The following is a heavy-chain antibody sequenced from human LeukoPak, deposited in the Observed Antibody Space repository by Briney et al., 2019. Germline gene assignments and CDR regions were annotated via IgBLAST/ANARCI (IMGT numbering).Heavy chain of an antibody. J-gene: IGHJ4*02. Sequence: TGGSLRLSCAASEFTVFSNYMSWVRQAPGKGLEWVSAISGSGGSTYYADSVKGRFTISRDNSKNTLYLQMNSLRAEDTAVYYCAKPFSSWSLYDYWGQGTLVTVSS. CDR2: ISGSGGST. D-gene: IGHD6-13*01. CDR1: EFTVFSNY. CDR3: AKPFSSWSLYDY. V-gene: IGHV3-23*01.